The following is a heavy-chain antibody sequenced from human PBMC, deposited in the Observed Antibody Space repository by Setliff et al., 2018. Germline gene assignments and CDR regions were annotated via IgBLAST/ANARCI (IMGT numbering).Heavy chain of an antibody. CDR1: GASISSHY. CDR3: ARSYSNSLEY. J-gene: IGHJ4*02. V-gene: IGHV4-4*02. CDR2: INHSGKT. Sequence: SETLSLTCTVSGASISSHYWSWVRQTPGKGLEWIGEINHSGKTNHKPSLKSRVTMSIDKSKNQFSLKLNSVTAADTAVYYCARSYSNSLEYWGQGTLVTVSS. D-gene: IGHD4-4*01.